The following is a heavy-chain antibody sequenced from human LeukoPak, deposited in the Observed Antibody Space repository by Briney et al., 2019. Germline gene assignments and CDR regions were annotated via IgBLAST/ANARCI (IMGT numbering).Heavy chain of an antibody. J-gene: IGHJ5*02. V-gene: IGHV3-23*01. CDR1: GFTFSNYA. Sequence: GGSLRLSCAASGFTFSNYALSWVRQAPGKGLEWVSGISGGGGSTYYADSVKGRFTISRDKSKNTLYLQMDSLRAEDTAAYYCAKVRDSATVTGRFDNWGQGTMVTVSS. CDR2: ISGGGGST. CDR3: AKVRDSATVTGRFDN. D-gene: IGHD4-17*01.